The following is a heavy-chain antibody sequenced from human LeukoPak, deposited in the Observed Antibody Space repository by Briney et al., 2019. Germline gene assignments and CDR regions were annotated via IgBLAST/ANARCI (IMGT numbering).Heavy chain of an antibody. CDR2: ISSSSSYI. CDR3: ARDGVWDSSSWYGDAFDI. J-gene: IGHJ3*02. CDR1: GFTFSSYS. D-gene: IGHD6-13*01. Sequence: PGGSLRLSCAASGFTFSSYSMNWVRQAPGKGLEWVSSISSSSSYIYYADSVKGRFTISRDNAKNSLYLQMNSLRAEDTAVYYCARDGVWDSSSWYGDAFDIWGQGTIVTVSS. V-gene: IGHV3-21*01.